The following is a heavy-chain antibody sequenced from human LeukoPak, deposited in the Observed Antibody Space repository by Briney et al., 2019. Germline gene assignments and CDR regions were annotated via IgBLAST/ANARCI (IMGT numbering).Heavy chain of an antibody. Sequence: PGGSLRLSCAASGFTFDEYVVNWVRQSPGEGLEWLSSINWNCDPTHYTDSVAGRFTLSRDNAKNSQYLQMNRLRAEDTAFYFCARAYCSRASCYLDNFYYYMAVWGKGTTVIVSS. CDR3: ARAYCSRASCYLDNFYYYMAV. J-gene: IGHJ6*03. CDR2: INWNCDPT. CDR1: GFTFDEYV. V-gene: IGHV3-20*04. D-gene: IGHD2-2*01.